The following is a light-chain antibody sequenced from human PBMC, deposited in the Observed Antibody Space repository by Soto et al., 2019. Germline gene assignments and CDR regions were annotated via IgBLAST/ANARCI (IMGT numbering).Light chain of an antibody. V-gene: IGKV3-11*01. CDR3: QQRSDWPLT. CDR2: DVS. Sequence: EILLTQSPSTLALSPGERATLSCGASQSVTRYLAWYQQKPGQAPRLLIYDVSNRASGIPARFSGSGSETDFTLTISSLGPEDFAVYYCQQRSDWPLTFGQGTRLEIK. CDR1: QSVTRY. J-gene: IGKJ5*01.